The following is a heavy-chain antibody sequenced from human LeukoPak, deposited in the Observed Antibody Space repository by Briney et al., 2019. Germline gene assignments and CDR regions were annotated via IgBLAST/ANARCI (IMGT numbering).Heavy chain of an antibody. J-gene: IGHJ3*02. Sequence: GGSLRLSCAASGFTFSSYGMYWVRQAPGKGLEWVAFIRYDGSNKYYADSVKGRITISRDNSKNTLYLQMNSLRAEDTAVYYCATGSSGYGAFDIWGQGTMVTVSS. V-gene: IGHV3-30*02. D-gene: IGHD3-22*01. CDR2: IRYDGSNK. CDR1: GFTFSSYG. CDR3: ATGSSGYGAFDI.